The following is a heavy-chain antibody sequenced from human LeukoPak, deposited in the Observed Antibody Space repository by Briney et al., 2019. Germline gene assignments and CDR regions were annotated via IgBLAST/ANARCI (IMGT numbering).Heavy chain of an antibody. D-gene: IGHD4-17*01. Sequence: GGSLRLSCAVSGFTFSSYSMNWVRQAPGKGLEWVSSISSSSSYIYYPDSVKGRFTISRDNAKNSLYLQMNSLRAEDTAVYYCARTSSVTPTPSFDSWGQGTLVTVSS. V-gene: IGHV3-21*01. CDR3: ARTSSVTPTPSFDS. CDR2: ISSSSSYI. J-gene: IGHJ4*02. CDR1: GFTFSSYS.